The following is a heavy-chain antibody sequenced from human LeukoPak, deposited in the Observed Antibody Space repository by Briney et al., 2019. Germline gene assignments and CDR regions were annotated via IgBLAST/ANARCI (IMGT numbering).Heavy chain of an antibody. CDR1: GFTFSHFA. V-gene: IGHV3-30*03. Sequence: GRSLRLSCAASGFTFSHFAMHWVRQAPGKGLEWVAVISYDGKKNYYADSVKGRFTLTRDDSANTLYLQMNSLRAEDTAVYYCASPAVYSSSWYYFDYWGQGTLVTVSS. CDR2: ISYDGKKN. J-gene: IGHJ4*02. D-gene: IGHD6-13*01. CDR3: ASPAVYSSSWYYFDY.